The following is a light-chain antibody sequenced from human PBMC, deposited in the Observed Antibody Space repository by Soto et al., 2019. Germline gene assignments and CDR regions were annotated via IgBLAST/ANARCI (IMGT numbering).Light chain of an antibody. Sequence: DIQVTQSPSSLSASVGDRVTITCRASQSISRYLNWYQQKPGKAPKLLIYAASRLQSGVPSRFSGSGSGTDLTLTISSLQPEDSATYYCQHSYTTPPWTFGQGTKVDIK. J-gene: IGKJ1*01. CDR3: QHSYTTPPWT. CDR2: AAS. CDR1: QSISRY. V-gene: IGKV1-39*01.